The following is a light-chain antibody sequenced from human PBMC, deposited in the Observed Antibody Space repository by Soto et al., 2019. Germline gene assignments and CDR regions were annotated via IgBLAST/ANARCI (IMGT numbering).Light chain of an antibody. CDR3: QQSYSSPRFT. Sequence: DLQMTQSPSSLSASVGDRVTITCRASQSVSSHLNCYQQKPVKAPELLIYAASTLHSGVPSRFSGSGSGTDFTLTISSLEPEDFATYYCQQSYSSPRFTFGPGTKVDIK. J-gene: IGKJ3*01. V-gene: IGKV1-39*01. CDR1: QSVSSH. CDR2: AAS.